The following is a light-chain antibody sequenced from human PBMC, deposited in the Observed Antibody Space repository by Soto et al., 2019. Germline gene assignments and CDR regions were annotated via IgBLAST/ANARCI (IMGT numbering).Light chain of an antibody. CDR3: PQWIRWT. J-gene: IGKJ1*01. CDR1: QRIGTN. Sequence: EIVMTQSPATLSVSPGDTVPLSCRASQRIGTNLAWYQQKPGQAPRLLIYGASTRDAGIPNRLLGSRSETDFILTLCTLQSEVLSYYHWPQWIRWTFGQGTRLELK. CDR2: GAS. V-gene: IGKV3-15*01.